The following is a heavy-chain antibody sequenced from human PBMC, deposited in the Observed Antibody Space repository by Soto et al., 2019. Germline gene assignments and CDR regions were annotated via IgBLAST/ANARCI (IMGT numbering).Heavy chain of an antibody. D-gene: IGHD2-2*01. CDR1: GYTFTSYG. CDR3: ARAPCGYCSSTSCYGFCWFDP. CDR2: ISAYNGNT. Sequence: ASVKVSCKASGYTFTSYGISWVRQAPGQGLEWMGWISAYNGNTNYAQKLQGRVNMTTDTSTSTAYMELRSLRSDDTAVYYCARAPCGYCSSTSCYGFCWFDPWGQGTLVTVSS. V-gene: IGHV1-18*01. J-gene: IGHJ5*02.